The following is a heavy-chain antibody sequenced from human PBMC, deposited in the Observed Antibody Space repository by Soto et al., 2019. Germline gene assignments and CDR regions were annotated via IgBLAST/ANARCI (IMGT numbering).Heavy chain of an antibody. J-gene: IGHJ6*02. Sequence: SQTLSLTCAISGDSVSSNSAAWNWIRQSPSRGLEWLGRTYYRSKWYNDYAVSVKSRITINPDTSKNQFSLQLNSVTPEDTAVYYCARDLTSIAVAGNRFNYYHGMDVWGQGTTVTVSS. CDR2: TYYRSKWYN. D-gene: IGHD6-19*01. CDR3: ARDLTSIAVAGNRFNYYHGMDV. V-gene: IGHV6-1*01. CDR1: GDSVSSNSAA.